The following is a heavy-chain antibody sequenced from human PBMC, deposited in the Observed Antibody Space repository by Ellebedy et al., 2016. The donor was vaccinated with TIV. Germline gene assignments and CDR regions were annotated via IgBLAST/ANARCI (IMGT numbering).Heavy chain of an antibody. CDR1: GFTFGDYA. CDR2: ISWNSGSI. Sequence: SLKISXAASGFTFGDYAMHWVRQAPGKGLEWVSGISWNSGSIGYADSVKGRFTISRDNAKNSLYLQMNSLRAEDTALYYCAKGRGVGPYYFDYWGQGTLVTVSS. J-gene: IGHJ4*02. V-gene: IGHV3-9*01. CDR3: AKGRGVGPYYFDY.